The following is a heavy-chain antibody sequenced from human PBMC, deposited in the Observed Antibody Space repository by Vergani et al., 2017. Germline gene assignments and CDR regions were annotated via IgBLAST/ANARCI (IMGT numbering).Heavy chain of an antibody. D-gene: IGHD2-15*01. CDR2: ISWNSGRT. J-gene: IGHJ5*02. CDR3: VRDLDCSPINCYHGFDP. CDR1: GFKFGDYA. V-gene: IGHV3-9*01. Sequence: EVQLVESGGGMVQPGRSLRLSCGASGFKFGDYAMHWVRQAPGKGLEWVSGISWNSGRTDYADSVKGRFIISRDNAKRSLSLIMNSLRPEDTALYYCVRDLDCSPINCYHGFDPWGQGTLVTVSS.